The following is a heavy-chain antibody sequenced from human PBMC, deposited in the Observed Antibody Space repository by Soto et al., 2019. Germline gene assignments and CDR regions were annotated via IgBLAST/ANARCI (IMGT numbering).Heavy chain of an antibody. V-gene: IGHV4-4*02. CDR3: ARALGSSGFHGWLDP. D-gene: IGHD3-22*01. CDR2: VFHSGST. Sequence: QVQLQESGPGLVKPSGTLSLSCAVSGGSISSPNWWGWVRQPPGKGLEWIGEVFHSGSTNNSPSLKSRVTMSVDKSKNQFSLILTSVTAADTAVYYCARALGSSGFHGWLDPWGQGTLVTVSS. J-gene: IGHJ5*02. CDR1: GGSISSPNW.